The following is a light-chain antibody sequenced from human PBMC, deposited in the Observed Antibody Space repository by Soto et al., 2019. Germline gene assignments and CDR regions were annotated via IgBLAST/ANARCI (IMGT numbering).Light chain of an antibody. CDR3: QYADRSLSGHVV. Sequence: QSVLTQPPSVSGAPGQRVTISCTGSSSNIGAGYDVHWYQQLPGTAPKLLIYGNSNRPSGVPDRFSGSKSGTSTYLAITGLQAEHEADYDCQYADRSLSGHVVFGGVPKVTVL. V-gene: IGLV1-40*01. CDR2: GNS. J-gene: IGLJ2*01. CDR1: SSNIGAGYD.